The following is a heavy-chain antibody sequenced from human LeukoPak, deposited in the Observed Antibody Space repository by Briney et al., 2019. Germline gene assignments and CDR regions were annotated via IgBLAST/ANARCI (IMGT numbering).Heavy chain of an antibody. D-gene: IGHD4-17*01. CDR2: INHSGST. J-gene: IGHJ4*02. V-gene: IGHV4-31*03. Sequence: SETLSLTCTVSGGSISSGGYYWSWIRQHPGKGLEWIGEINHSGSTYYNPSLKSRVTISVDTSKNQFSLKLSSVTAADTAVYYCARAPATNRGSDYWGQGTLVTVSS. CDR1: GGSISSGGYY. CDR3: ARAPATNRGSDY.